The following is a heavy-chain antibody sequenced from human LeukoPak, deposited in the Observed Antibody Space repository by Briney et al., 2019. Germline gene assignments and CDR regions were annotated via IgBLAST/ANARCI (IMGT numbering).Heavy chain of an antibody. Sequence: GGSLRLSCAASAFALSTYTMEWVRLAPGKGLEWVSSINPDSKYIYYRDSVRGRFTISRDNAKNSLYLQMNSLRVEDTAVYYCARALTTLTYEGYWGQGTLVTVSS. V-gene: IGHV3-21*01. D-gene: IGHD1-1*01. CDR1: AFALSTYT. J-gene: IGHJ4*02. CDR3: ARALTTLTYEGY. CDR2: INPDSKYI.